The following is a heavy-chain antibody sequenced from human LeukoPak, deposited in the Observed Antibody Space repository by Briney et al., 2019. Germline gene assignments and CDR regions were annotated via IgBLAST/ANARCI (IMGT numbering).Heavy chain of an antibody. V-gene: IGHV3-11*04. CDR1: GFTSSDYY. CDR3: ARSMIVVVAIDY. D-gene: IGHD3-22*01. Sequence: GGSLRLSCAASGFTSSDYYMSWIRQAPGKGLEWVSYISSSGSTIYYADSVKGRFTISRDNAKNSLYLQMNSLRAEDTAVYYCARSMIVVVAIDYWGQGTLVTVSS. CDR2: ISSSGSTI. J-gene: IGHJ4*02.